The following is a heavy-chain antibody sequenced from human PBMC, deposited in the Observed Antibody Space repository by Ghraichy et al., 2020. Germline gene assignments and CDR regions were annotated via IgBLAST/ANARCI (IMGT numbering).Heavy chain of an antibody. D-gene: IGHD3-9*01. CDR2: IYYSGST. CDR3: ARHRYGYDILTGYSTSAYWLLLDY. J-gene: IGHJ4*02. Sequence: SETLSLTCTVSGGSISSSSYYWGWIRQPPGKGLEWIGSIYYSGSTYYNPSLKSRVTISVDTSKNQFSLKLSSVTAADTAVYYCARHRYGYDILTGYSTSAYWLLLDYWGQGTLVTVSS. V-gene: IGHV4-39*01. CDR1: GGSISSSSYY.